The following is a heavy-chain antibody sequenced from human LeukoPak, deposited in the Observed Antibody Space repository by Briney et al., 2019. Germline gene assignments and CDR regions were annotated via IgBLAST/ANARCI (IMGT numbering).Heavy chain of an antibody. CDR3: AREGALYCSGGSCYPLDY. V-gene: IGHV3-74*01. Sequence: GGSLRLSCAASGFTFSSYWMHWVRQAPGKGLVWVSRINSDGSSTSYADSVKGRFTISRDNAKNTLCLQMNSLRAEDTAVYYCAREGALYCSGGSCYPLDYWGQGTLVTVSS. CDR2: INSDGSST. CDR1: GFTFSSYW. J-gene: IGHJ4*02. D-gene: IGHD2-15*01.